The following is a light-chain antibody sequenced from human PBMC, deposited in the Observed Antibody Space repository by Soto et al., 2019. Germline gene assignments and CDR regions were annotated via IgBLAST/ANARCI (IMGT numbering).Light chain of an antibody. J-gene: IGKJ1*01. V-gene: IGKV3-20*01. CDR2: GAS. Sequence: EIGVTQSPGTLSLSPGERATLSCRASQSVSSSYLAWYQQKPGQAPRLLSYGASSSATGIPDRFSGSGSGTDFTLSISRLEPEDFAVYYCQQYCSSPPTFGQGTKTEIK. CDR1: QSVSSSY. CDR3: QQYCSSPPT.